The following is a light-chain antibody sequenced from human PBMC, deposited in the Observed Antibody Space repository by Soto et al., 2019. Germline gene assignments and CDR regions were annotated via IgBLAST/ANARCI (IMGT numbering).Light chain of an antibody. CDR3: QQYHIYSGT. J-gene: IGKJ1*01. CDR1: QAIDSW. Sequence: EIQMTQSPSTQSASVGDRVTITCRASQAIDSWLAWYQQRPGKPPKLLIYKASTLASGVPSRFSGSGSGTEFTLTINSLQPDDFATYYCQQYHIYSGTFGQGTKVDIK. V-gene: IGKV1-5*03. CDR2: KAS.